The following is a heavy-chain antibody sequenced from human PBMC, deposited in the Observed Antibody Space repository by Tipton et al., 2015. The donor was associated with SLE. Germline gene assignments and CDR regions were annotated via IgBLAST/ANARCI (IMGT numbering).Heavy chain of an antibody. V-gene: IGHV4-34*01. J-gene: IGHJ5*02. CDR2: INHSGST. Sequence: TLSLTCAVYGGSFSGYYWSWIRQPPGKGLEWIGEINHSGSTNYNPSLKSRVTISVDTSKNQFSLKLSSVTAADTAVYYCARERYDFWSGYRNWFDPWGQGTLVTVSS. D-gene: IGHD3-3*01. CDR3: ARERYDFWSGYRNWFDP. CDR1: GGSFSGYY.